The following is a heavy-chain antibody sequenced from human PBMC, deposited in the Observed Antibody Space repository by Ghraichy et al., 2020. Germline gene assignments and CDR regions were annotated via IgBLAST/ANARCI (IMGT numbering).Heavy chain of an antibody. J-gene: IGHJ4*02. CDR1: GFTFSSYS. D-gene: IGHD6-13*01. CDR2: ISGSGKT. V-gene: IGHV3-23*01. CDR3: AKGLSSNSWWGGEK. Sequence: GGSLRLSCAASGFTFSSYSMSWVRQPPGKGLEWVSSISGSGKTYYADSVKGRFIISRDNSKNTVYLQVNSLRADDTAVYYCAKGLSSNSWWGGEKWGQGTLVTVSS.